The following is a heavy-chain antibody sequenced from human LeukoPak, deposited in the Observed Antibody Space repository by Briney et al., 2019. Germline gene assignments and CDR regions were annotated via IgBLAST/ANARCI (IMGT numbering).Heavy chain of an antibody. V-gene: IGHV6-1*01. CDR2: TYYRSKWYN. Sequence: SQTLSLTCAISGDSGSSNSAGWSWIRQSPSRGLEWLGRTYYRSKWYNDYAVSVKSRITINPDTSKNQFSLQLNSVTPEDTAVYYCARAPGSRGPLYFDYWGQGTLVTVSS. J-gene: IGHJ4*02. CDR3: ARAPGSRGPLYFDY. CDR1: GDSGSSNSAG.